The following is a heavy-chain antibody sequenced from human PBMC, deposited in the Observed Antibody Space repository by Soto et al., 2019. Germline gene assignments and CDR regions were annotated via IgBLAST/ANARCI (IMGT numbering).Heavy chain of an antibody. CDR3: AADSGRGGRAFDH. Sequence: QVQIQESGPGLVTPSDTLSLTCTVSDASITNFFWNWVRQPDGGPLEWIGRLYLGGAPTYNPSLRSRLFISADTSKKQVSLKLTSVTAADTAVYYCAADSGRGGRAFDHWGHGALATVSS. CDR1: DASITNFF. V-gene: IGHV4-4*07. J-gene: IGHJ4*01. CDR2: LYLGGAP. D-gene: IGHD3-10*01.